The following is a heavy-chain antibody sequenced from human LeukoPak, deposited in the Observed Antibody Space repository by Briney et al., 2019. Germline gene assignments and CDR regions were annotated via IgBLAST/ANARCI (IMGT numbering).Heavy chain of an antibody. V-gene: IGHV1-8*01. J-gene: IGHJ3*02. CDR2: MNPNSGNT. Sequence: ASVKVSCKASGYTFTSYDINWVRQATGQGLEWMGWMNPNSGNTGYAQKFQGRVTITRNTSISTAYMELSSLRSEDTAVYYCATSREYDSSGLDAFDTWGQGTMVTVSS. D-gene: IGHD3-22*01. CDR3: ATSREYDSSGLDAFDT. CDR1: GYTFTSYD.